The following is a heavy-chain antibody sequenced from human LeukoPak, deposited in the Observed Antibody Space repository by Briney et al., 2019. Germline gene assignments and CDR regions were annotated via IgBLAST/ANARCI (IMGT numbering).Heavy chain of an antibody. V-gene: IGHV3-7*01. J-gene: IGHJ6*02. CDR2: INQDGSDK. D-gene: IGHD3-10*01. CDR1: GFSLSNYW. Sequence: GGSMRLACAASGFSLSNYWMSWVRQAPGKGLEWVANINQDGSDKYYVDSVMGRFTISKDNAKNSVYLQMNSLRPEDTAIYYCAWYGVTHGLDVWGQGTTVTVSS. CDR3: AWYGVTHGLDV.